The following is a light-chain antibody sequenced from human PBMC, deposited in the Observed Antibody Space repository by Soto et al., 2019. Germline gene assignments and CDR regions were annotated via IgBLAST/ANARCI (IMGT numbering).Light chain of an antibody. Sequence: EIVLTQSLGTLYLSPGERAILSYRASQSVSSSYLAWYQQKPGQAPRILIYGASSRATGIPDRFSGSGSGTDFALTISRLEPEDFAVYYCQQYGSSPRLTFGGGTKVEIK. CDR2: GAS. V-gene: IGKV3-20*01. CDR1: QSVSSSY. CDR3: QQYGSSPRLT. J-gene: IGKJ4*01.